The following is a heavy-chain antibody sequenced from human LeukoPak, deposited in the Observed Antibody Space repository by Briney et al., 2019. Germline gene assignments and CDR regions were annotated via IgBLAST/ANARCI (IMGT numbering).Heavy chain of an antibody. CDR1: GFTFSSYA. V-gene: IGHV3-23*01. Sequence: GGSLRLSCAASGFTFSSYAMSWVRRAPGKGLEWVSAISGSGGSTYYADSVKGRFTISRDNSKNTLYLQMNSLRAEDTAVYYCASLRSYDFWSGYYGDYWGQGTLVTVSS. D-gene: IGHD3-3*01. CDR2: ISGSGGST. J-gene: IGHJ4*02. CDR3: ASLRSYDFWSGYYGDY.